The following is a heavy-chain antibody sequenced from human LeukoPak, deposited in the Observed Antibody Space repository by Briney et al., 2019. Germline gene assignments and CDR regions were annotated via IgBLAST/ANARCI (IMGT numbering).Heavy chain of an antibody. CDR3: ASGTTDIVVVPATLRNYYFDY. J-gene: IGHJ4*02. CDR2: IIPMFGTV. Sequence: SVKVSCKASGGTFSSYEISWVRQAPGQGLEWMGGIIPMFGTVKYAQKFQGRVTITADKSTSTAYMELSSLRSEDTAVYYCASGTTDIVVVPATLRNYYFDYWGQGTLVTVSS. D-gene: IGHD2-2*01. CDR1: GGTFSSYE. V-gene: IGHV1-69*06.